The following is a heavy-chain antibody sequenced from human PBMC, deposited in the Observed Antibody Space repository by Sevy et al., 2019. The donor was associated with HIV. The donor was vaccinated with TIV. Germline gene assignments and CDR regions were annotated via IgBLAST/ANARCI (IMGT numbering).Heavy chain of an antibody. J-gene: IGHJ4*02. D-gene: IGHD3-3*01. Sequence: GGSLRLSCAASGFNFRTYSMNWVRQAPGKGLEWLSSISDDSRYIYYSDSVKGRFTISRANAQNLLFLQMNNLRVEDTAIYYRARDFTIFGVVSGIDYWGQGNLVTVSS. CDR3: ARDFTIFGVVSGIDY. V-gene: IGHV3-21*04. CDR2: ISDDSRYI. CDR1: GFNFRTYS.